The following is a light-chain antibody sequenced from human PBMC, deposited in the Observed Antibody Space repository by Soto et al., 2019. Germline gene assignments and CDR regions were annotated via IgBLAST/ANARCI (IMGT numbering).Light chain of an antibody. Sequence: DIVMTQSPDSLAVSLGETSTINCKSRQSVLYSSSNKNFLAWYQQKPGQPPKLPIYWASIREFGVPDRFRGSGSGTDFTLTFSSLQPEDVAVYYCQQYYTTPFTFGPGTKVDIK. CDR1: QSVLYSSSNKNF. CDR2: WAS. CDR3: QQYYTTPFT. J-gene: IGKJ3*01. V-gene: IGKV4-1*01.